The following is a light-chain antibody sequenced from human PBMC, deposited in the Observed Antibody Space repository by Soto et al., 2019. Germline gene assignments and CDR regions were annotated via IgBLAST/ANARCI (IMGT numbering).Light chain of an antibody. CDR3: SSYTSSNTNV. V-gene: IGLV2-14*03. CDR2: EVS. CDR1: SSDVGGYNY. J-gene: IGLJ1*01. Sequence: QSALTQPASVSGSPGQSITISCTGTSSDVGGYNYVSWYQQHPGKAPKLMTFEVSNWPSGVSNRFSGSKSGNTASLTISGLQAEDEAEYYCSSYTSSNTNVFGSGTKLTVL.